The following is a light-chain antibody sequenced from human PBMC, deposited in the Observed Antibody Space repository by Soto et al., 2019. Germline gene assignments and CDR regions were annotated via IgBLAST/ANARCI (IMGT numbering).Light chain of an antibody. J-gene: IGLJ2*01. Sequence: QSALTQPASVSVSPGQSITISCTGTSSDVGGYNYVSWYQQHPGKAPKLMIYEVSNRPSGVSNRFSGSKSGNTASLTLSGLQAEDEADYYCSSYTSRSTLVFGGGTKLTVL. CDR1: SSDVGGYNY. CDR2: EVS. CDR3: SSYTSRSTLV. V-gene: IGLV2-14*01.